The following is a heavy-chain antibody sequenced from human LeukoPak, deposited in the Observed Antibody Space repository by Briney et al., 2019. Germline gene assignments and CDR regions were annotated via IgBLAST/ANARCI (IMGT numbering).Heavy chain of an antibody. D-gene: IGHD5-18*01. CDR3: AREGGYTSGYFGGY. CDR2: IKEGGSEK. CDR1: GFTFSNYW. V-gene: IGHV3-7*01. J-gene: IGHJ4*02. Sequence: GGSLRLSCAASGFTFSNYWMSWVRQAPGKGLEWVASIKEGGSEKYYVDSVKGRFTISRDNAKNSLYLQMNSLRAEDTAVYYCAREGGYTSGYFGGYWGQGTLVTVSS.